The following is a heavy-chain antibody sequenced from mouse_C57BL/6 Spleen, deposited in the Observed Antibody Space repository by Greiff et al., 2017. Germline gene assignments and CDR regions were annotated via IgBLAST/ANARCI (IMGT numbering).Heavy chain of an antibody. V-gene: IGHV1-54*01. D-gene: IGHD2-1*01. J-gene: IGHJ4*01. CDR3: AREGDYGNFYAMDY. CDR1: GYAFTNYL. CDR2: INPGSGGT. Sequence: QVQLQQSGAELVRPGTSVKVSCKASGYAFTNYLIEWVKQRPGQGLEWIGVINPGSGGTNYNEKFKGKATLTADKSSSTAYMQLSSLTSEDSAVXFCAREGDYGNFYAMDYWGQGTSVTVSS.